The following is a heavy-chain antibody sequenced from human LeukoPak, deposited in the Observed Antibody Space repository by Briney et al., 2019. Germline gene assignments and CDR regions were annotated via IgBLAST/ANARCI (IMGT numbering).Heavy chain of an antibody. D-gene: IGHD6-13*01. CDR2: INHSGST. V-gene: IGHV4-34*01. Sequence: SETLSLTCAVYGGSFSGYYWSWIRQPPGKGLEWIGEINHSGSTNYNPSLKSRVTMSVDTSKNQFSLKLSAVTAADTAVYYCARDFVSSSWGFDPWGQGTLVTVSS. CDR3: ARDFVSSSWGFDP. J-gene: IGHJ5*02. CDR1: GGSFSGYY.